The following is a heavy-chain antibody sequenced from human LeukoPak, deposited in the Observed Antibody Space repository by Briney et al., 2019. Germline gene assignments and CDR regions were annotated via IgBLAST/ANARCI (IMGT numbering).Heavy chain of an antibody. CDR3: ARPNYYEDLGDY. D-gene: IGHD3-22*01. V-gene: IGHV3-74*01. Sequence: GGSLRLSCAASGFTFSSYLMHGVRQAPAKGLVWVSRINSDGRSTSYADSVKGRFTISRDSAKNTIYLQMNSLRAEDTAVYYCARPNYYEDLGDYWGQGTLVTVSS. CDR1: GFTFSSYL. J-gene: IGHJ4*02. CDR2: INSDGRST.